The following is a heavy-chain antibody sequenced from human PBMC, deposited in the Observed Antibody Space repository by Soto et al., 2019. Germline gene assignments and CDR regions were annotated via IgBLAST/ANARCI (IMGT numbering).Heavy chain of an antibody. D-gene: IGHD3-22*01. Sequence: EVQVLESGGGLVQPGGSLRLSCAASGFTFSSYAMSWVRQAPGKGLEWVSAISGSVGSTYYADSVKGRFTISGDNSKNTLYLQMNSLRAEDTAVYYCAKGSNRITVIVVAPGGHAFDIWGQGTMVTVSS. J-gene: IGHJ3*02. CDR1: GFTFSSYA. CDR3: AKGSNRITVIVVAPGGHAFDI. V-gene: IGHV3-23*01. CDR2: ISGSVGST.